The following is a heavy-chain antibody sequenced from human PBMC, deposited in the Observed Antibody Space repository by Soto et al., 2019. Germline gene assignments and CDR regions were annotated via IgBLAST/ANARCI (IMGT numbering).Heavy chain of an antibody. D-gene: IGHD5-18*01. V-gene: IGHV5-51*01. J-gene: IGHJ6*02. CDR1: GVSLNTYW. CDR2: IFPGDSET. Sequence: ESLKISWKASGVSLNTYWIAWVRQMPGKGLEWMGAIFPGDSETKYMPSFEGQVPLSAARSPITAYVQWDSLRASDSARYYCARHGPPYSGSGYYYEIDIWGPGTTVTFSS. CDR3: ARHGPPYSGSGYYYEIDI.